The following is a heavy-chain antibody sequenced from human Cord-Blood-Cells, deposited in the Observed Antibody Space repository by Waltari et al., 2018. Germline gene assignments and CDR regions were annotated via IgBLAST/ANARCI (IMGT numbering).Heavy chain of an antibody. Sequence: EVQLVESGGGLVKPGGALRLSCAASGFTFSNAWMSWVRQAPGKGLEWVGRIKSKTDGGTTGYAAPVKGRFTISRDDSKNTLYLQMNSLKTEDTAVYYCTTENIVVVPAAIRGGQGTLVTVSS. V-gene: IGHV3-15*01. CDR2: IKSKTDGGTT. CDR3: TTENIVVVPAAIR. J-gene: IGHJ4*02. D-gene: IGHD2-2*02. CDR1: GFTFSNAW.